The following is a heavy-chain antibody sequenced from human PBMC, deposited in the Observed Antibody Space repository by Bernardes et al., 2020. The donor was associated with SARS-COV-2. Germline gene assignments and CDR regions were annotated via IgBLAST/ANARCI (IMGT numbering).Heavy chain of an antibody. Sequence: GGSLRLSCAVSGFTFSNYAISWVRQAPGKGLEWVSAIGCSGGGPYYADSVKGRFTISRDNSKNTVYLQMDSLRAEDTAVYYGAKESTYDFWSGYFFKYCMDVWGQGIAVTVSS. CDR2: IGCSGGGP. V-gene: IGHV3-23*01. CDR1: GFTFSNYA. J-gene: IGHJ6*02. D-gene: IGHD3-3*01. CDR3: AKESTYDFWSGYFFKYCMDV.